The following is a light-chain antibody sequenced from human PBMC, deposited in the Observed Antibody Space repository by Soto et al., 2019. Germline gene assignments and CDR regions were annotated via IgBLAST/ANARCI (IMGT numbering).Light chain of an antibody. J-gene: IGKJ4*01. CDR1: QSVSGS. V-gene: IGKV3-11*01. CDR3: QHRHFWSLS. Sequence: EIVLTQSPATLSLSPGERATLSCRSSQSVSGSLAWYQQKPGQSPRLLVYSSSNRATGIPARFIGSGSGTDLTVTISSLEPADFAVDYCQHRHFWSLSFGGGTRVDIE. CDR2: SSS.